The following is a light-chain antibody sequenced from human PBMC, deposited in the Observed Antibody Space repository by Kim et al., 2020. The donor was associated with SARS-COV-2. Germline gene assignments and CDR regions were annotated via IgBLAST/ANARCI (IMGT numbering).Light chain of an antibody. V-gene: IGLV1-44*01. CDR1: NSNIGSNA. J-gene: IGLJ2*01. Sequence: QSVVTQPPSASGTPGQRVTISCSGSNSNIGSNAVNWYQQLPGTAPKVLIYNNNRRPSGVPDRLSGSKSGTSASLAISGLQSEDEADYYCAVWDDSLNGPVFGGGTQLTVL. CDR3: AVWDDSLNGPV. CDR2: NNN.